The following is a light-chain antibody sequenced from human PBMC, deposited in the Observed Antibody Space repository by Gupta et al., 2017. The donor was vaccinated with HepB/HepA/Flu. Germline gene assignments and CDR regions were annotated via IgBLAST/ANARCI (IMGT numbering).Light chain of an antibody. J-gene: IGLJ2*01. CDR3: QSYDSSLVV. Sequence: SVLTQPPSVSGAPGQRVTIPCTGSSSNIEAGYDVHWYQQLPVTAPKLLIYGNSNRPSGVPDRFSGSKSGTTASLASTGLQAEDEADYYCQSYDSSLVVFGGGTKLTVL. CDR2: GNS. CDR1: SSNIEAGYD. V-gene: IGLV1-40*01.